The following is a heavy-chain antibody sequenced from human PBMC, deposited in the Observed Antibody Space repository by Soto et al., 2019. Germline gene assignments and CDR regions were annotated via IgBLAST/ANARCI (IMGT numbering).Heavy chain of an antibody. V-gene: IGHV3-30-3*01. CDR2: ISYDGSNK. J-gene: IGHJ4*02. CDR3: ARDRPVAGGETYYFDY. Sequence: QVQLVESGGGVVQPGRSLRLSCAASGFTFSSYARHWVRQAPGKGLEWVAVISYDGSNKYYADSVKGRFTISRDNSKNTLYLQMNSLRAEDTAVYYCARDRPVAGGETYYFDYWGQGTLVTVSS. D-gene: IGHD6-19*01. CDR1: GFTFSSYA.